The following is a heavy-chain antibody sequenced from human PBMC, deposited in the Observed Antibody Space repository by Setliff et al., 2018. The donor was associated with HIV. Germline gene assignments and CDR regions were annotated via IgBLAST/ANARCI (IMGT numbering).Heavy chain of an antibody. CDR2: IYYSGST. Sequence: SETLSLTCTVSGGSISSDYWSWIRQPPGKGLEWIGYIYYSGSTNYNPSLKSRVTISVATSKNQFSLKLNSVTAADMAVYYCARHAAGPDGPFDYWGQGTLVTVSS. V-gene: IGHV4-59*08. J-gene: IGHJ4*02. CDR1: GGSISSDY. CDR3: ARHAAGPDGPFDY.